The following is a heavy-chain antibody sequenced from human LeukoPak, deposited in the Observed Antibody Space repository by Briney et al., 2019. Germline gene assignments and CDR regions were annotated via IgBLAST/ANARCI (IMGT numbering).Heavy chain of an antibody. J-gene: IGHJ4*02. CDR3: ARDLGTVAYDY. Sequence: GGSLRLSCAASGFTFSSYWMTWVRQAPGKGLEWVSSISSSSSYIYYADSVKGRFTISRDNAKNSLYLQMNSLRAEDTAVYYCARDLGTVAYDYWGQGTLVTVSS. V-gene: IGHV3-21*01. CDR2: ISSSSSYI. CDR1: GFTFSSYW. D-gene: IGHD6-19*01.